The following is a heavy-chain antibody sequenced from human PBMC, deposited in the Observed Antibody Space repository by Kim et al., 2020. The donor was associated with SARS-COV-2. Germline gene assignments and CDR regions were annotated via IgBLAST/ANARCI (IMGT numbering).Heavy chain of an antibody. CDR1: GFTFSSYW. CDR3: ARDRWPSWDSSGYYGRLVA. D-gene: IGHD3-22*01. J-gene: IGHJ5*02. Sequence: GGSLRLSCAASGFTFSSYWMSWVRQAPGKGLEWVANIKQDGSEKYYVDSVKGRFTISRDNAKNSLYLQMNSLRAEDTAVYYCARDRWPSWDSSGYYGRLVAWGQGTLVTVSS. CDR2: IKQDGSEK. V-gene: IGHV3-7*01.